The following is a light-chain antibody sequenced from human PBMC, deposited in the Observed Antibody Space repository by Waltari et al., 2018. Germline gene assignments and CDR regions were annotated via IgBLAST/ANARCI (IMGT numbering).Light chain of an antibody. V-gene: IGKV2-28*01. CDR2: LSS. CDR3: MQTLQTPLT. J-gene: IGKJ3*01. Sequence: DIVMTQSPLSLPVTPGEPASISCKSSQSLLHSNGYNYLDWYLQKPGQSPQLLIFLSSYRASKVPDRFSSTGSGTDFTLKISRVEAEDIGVYYCMQTLQTPLTFCPGTKVDI. CDR1: QSLLHSNGYNY.